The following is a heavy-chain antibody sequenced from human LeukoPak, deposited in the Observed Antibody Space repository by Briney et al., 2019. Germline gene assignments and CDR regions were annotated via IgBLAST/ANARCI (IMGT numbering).Heavy chain of an antibody. CDR3: ARHHCSGNRCYTFDY. D-gene: IGHD2-15*01. Sequence: SETLSLTCTVSGGSISGHHWSWIRQPPCKGLEWIGYIYYSGSTNYNPSLKSRVTISLATSKSQFSLTLSSVTAAHTAIYYCARHHCSGNRCYTFDYWGQGTLVTVSS. CDR2: IYYSGST. J-gene: IGHJ4*02. V-gene: IGHV4-59*08. CDR1: GGSISGHH.